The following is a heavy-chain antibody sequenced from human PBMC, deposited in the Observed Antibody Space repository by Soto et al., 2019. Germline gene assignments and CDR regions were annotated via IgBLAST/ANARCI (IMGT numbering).Heavy chain of an antibody. Sequence: PGGSLRLSCTASGFTFGDYAMSWFRQAPGKGLEWVGFIRSKAYGGTTEYAASVKGRFTISRDDSKSIAYLQMNSLKTEDTAVYYCTRKPDPGIDYDFWSGYFEGWGQGTLVTVSS. CDR3: TRKPDPGIDYDFWSGYFEG. J-gene: IGHJ4*02. CDR1: GFTFGDYA. V-gene: IGHV3-49*03. CDR2: IRSKAYGGTT. D-gene: IGHD3-3*01.